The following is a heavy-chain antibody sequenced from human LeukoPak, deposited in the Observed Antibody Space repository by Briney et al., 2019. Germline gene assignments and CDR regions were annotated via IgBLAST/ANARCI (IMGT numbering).Heavy chain of an antibody. CDR2: IYPVDSDS. Sequence: GESLKISCTGSGYSFTTYYIGWVRQMPGKGLEWMGIIYPVDSDSRYTQSFQGQVTISADKSISTAYLQWSSLKASDTAMYYCARRTTVTTSDAFDIWGQGTMVTVSS. CDR1: GYSFTTYY. CDR3: ARRTTVTTSDAFDI. J-gene: IGHJ3*02. V-gene: IGHV5-51*01. D-gene: IGHD4-17*01.